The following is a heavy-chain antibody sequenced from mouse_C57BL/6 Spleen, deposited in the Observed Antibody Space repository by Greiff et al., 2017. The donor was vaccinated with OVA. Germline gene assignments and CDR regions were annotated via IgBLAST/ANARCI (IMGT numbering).Heavy chain of an antibody. Sequence: QVQLKQPGAELVKPGASVKLSCKASGYTFTSYWMHWVKQRPGQGLEWIGMIHPNSGSTNYNEKFKSKATLTVDKSSSTAYMQLSSLTSEDSAVYYCARRTTVVYFDYWGQGTTLTVSS. CDR3: ARRTTVVYFDY. J-gene: IGHJ2*01. CDR1: GYTFTSYW. D-gene: IGHD1-1*01. CDR2: IHPNSGST. V-gene: IGHV1-64*01.